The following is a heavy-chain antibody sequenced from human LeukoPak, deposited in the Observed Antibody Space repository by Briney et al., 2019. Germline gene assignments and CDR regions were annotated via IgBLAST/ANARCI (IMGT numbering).Heavy chain of an antibody. CDR1: GGSISSYY. D-gene: IGHD3-3*01. CDR2: IYYSGST. V-gene: IGHV4-59*08. J-gene: IGHJ3*02. CDR3: ARGGSLITIFGVVQGAFDI. Sequence: SETLSLTCTVSGGSISSYYWSWIRQPPGKGLEWIGYIYYSGSTNYNPSLKSRVTISVDTSKNQFSLKLSSVTAADTAVYYCARGGSLITIFGVVQGAFDIWGQGTMVTVSS.